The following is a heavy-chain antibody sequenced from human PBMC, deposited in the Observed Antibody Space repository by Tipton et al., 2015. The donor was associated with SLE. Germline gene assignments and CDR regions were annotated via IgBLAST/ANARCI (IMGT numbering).Heavy chain of an antibody. CDR3: ARDLDSIGFDP. D-gene: IGHD3-3*02. CDR1: GGSISSGGYY. Sequence: TLSFTCTVSGGSISSGGYYWSWIRQHPGKGLEWIGYIYYSGSTYYNPSLKSRVTISVDTSKNQFSLKLNSVTAADTAVYYCARDLDSIGFDPWGQGTLVTVSS. CDR2: IYYSGST. J-gene: IGHJ5*02. V-gene: IGHV4-31*03.